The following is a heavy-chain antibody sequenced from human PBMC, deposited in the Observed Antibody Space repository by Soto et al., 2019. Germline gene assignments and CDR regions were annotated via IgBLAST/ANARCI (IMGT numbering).Heavy chain of an antibody. CDR3: AKEGNYSRWGYYYYGMDV. V-gene: IGHV3-30*18. Sequence: GRSMRLSCAVSGFALSSYGMHFVRHPPFKWLEWVGVISYDGSNKYYADFVKGRFTISRDNSKNTLYLQMNSLRAEDTAVYYCAKEGNYSRWGYYYYGMDVWGQGTTVTVSS. J-gene: IGHJ6*02. CDR1: GFALSSYG. D-gene: IGHD4-4*01. CDR2: ISYDGSNK.